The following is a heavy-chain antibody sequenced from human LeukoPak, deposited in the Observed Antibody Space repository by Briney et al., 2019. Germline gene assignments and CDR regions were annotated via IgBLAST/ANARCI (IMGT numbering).Heavy chain of an antibody. CDR1: GGSISSYY. Sequence: SETLSLTCTVSGGSISSYYWSWIRQPAGKGLEWIGRIYTSGSTNYNPSLKSRVTMSVDTSKNQFSLKLSSVTAADTALYYCAGYCSSTSCSGNWFDPWGQGTLVTVSS. CDR3: AGYCSSTSCSGNWFDP. V-gene: IGHV4-4*07. J-gene: IGHJ5*02. CDR2: IYTSGST. D-gene: IGHD2-2*01.